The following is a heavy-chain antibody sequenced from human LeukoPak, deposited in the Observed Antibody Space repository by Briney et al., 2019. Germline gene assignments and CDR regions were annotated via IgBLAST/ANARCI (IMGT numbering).Heavy chain of an antibody. J-gene: IGHJ6*02. V-gene: IGHV3-49*04. CDR1: GFTFCDYP. Sequence: GGSLRLSCTASGFTFCDYPMSWVRHAPGVGLEWIGFIRNKAYGGTTEYAASVKGRFTISRDDSKSIAYLQMNSLKTEDTAVYYCTRERGGSRNYDMGVWGQGTTVTVSS. CDR2: IRNKAYGGTT. CDR3: TRERGGSRNYDMGV. D-gene: IGHD2-15*01.